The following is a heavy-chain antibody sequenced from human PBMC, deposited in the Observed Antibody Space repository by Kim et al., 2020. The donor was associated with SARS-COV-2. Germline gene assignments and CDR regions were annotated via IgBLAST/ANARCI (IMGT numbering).Heavy chain of an antibody. V-gene: IGHV3-23*01. D-gene: IGHD6-6*01. CDR3: AKSTTEYGRRGTDY. Sequence: GGSLRLSCAASGFTFSSYAMSWVRQAPGKGLEWVSAISGSGGSTYYADSVKGRFTISRDNSKNTLYLQMNSLRAEDTAVYYCAKSTTEYGRRGTDYWGQGTLVTVSS. CDR1: GFTFSSYA. CDR2: ISGSGGST. J-gene: IGHJ4*02.